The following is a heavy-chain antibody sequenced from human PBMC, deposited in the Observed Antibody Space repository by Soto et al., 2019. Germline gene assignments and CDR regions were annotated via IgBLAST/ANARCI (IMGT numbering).Heavy chain of an antibody. CDR2: IYYSGST. CDR3: ARDYYDSSGSKSWFDP. V-gene: IGHV4-30-4*08. J-gene: IGHJ5*02. D-gene: IGHD3-22*01. CDR1: GGSISSGGYS. Sequence: PSETLSLTCAVSGGSISSGGYSWSWIRQPPGKSLEWIGYIYYSGSTYYNPSLKSRVTISVDTSKNQFSLKLSSVTAADTAVYYCARDYYDSSGSKSWFDPWGQGTLVTVS.